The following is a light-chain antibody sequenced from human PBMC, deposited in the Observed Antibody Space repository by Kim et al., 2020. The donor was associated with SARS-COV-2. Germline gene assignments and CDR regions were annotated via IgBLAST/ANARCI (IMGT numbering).Light chain of an antibody. V-gene: IGKV3-20*01. CDR1: QSVTSTY. J-gene: IGKJ4*01. CDR3: QQYGTSPLT. Sequence: SPGERATLSCRASQSVTSTYLAWHQQKPGQAPRVLVYGVSKRATGIPDRFIGSGSGTDFTLTISRLEPEDFAVYYCQQYGTSPLTFGGGTKVDIK. CDR2: GVS.